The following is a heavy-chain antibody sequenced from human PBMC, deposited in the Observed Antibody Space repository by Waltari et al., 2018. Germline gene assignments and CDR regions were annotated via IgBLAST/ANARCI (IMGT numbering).Heavy chain of an antibody. CDR3: ATGGGFGEPTHAFDI. Sequence: EVQLVQSGAEVKKPGASVKISCKVSGYTFTDYYMHWVQQAPGKGLEWMGLLDPEEGEKIYEGKFKGRVTITADTSKDTAYRERSSRRSEDTAVYYGATGGGFGEPTHAFDIWGQGTMVTVSS. CDR2: LDPEEGEK. V-gene: IGHV1-69-2*01. CDR1: GYTFTDYY. D-gene: IGHD3-10*01. J-gene: IGHJ3*02.